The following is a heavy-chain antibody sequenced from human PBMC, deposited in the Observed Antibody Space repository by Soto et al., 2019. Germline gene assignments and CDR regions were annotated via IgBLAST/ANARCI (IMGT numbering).Heavy chain of an antibody. D-gene: IGHD3-16*01. CDR2: ISSSSSYI. CDR1: GFTFSSYS. Sequence: GGSLRLSCAASGFTFSSYSMNWVRQAPGKGLEWVSSISSSSSYIYYADSVKGRFTISRDNAKNSLYLQMNSLRAEDTAVYYCARDLAKAVANYYGMDVWGQGTTVTVSS. J-gene: IGHJ6*02. CDR3: ARDLAKAVANYYGMDV. V-gene: IGHV3-21*01.